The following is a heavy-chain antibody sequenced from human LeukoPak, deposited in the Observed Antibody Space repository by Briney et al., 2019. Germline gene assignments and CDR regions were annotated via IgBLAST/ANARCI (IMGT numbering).Heavy chain of an antibody. CDR3: ARDTARITIFGVAKYMDV. J-gene: IGHJ6*03. V-gene: IGHV1-2*02. CDR1: VYTFTNYY. D-gene: IGHD3-3*01. Sequence: ASVTVSFKSSVYTFTNYYMHWVRQAPGQGLEGMGWINPKTGDTKHVQKFQGRVTMTSDSSINIDYMELSRLRSDDTAVYYCARDTARITIFGVAKYMDVWGRGTTVTVSS. CDR2: INPKTGDT.